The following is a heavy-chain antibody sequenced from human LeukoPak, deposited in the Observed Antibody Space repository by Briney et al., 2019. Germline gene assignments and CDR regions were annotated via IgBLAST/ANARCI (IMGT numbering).Heavy chain of an antibody. J-gene: IGHJ4*02. Sequence: GGSLRLSCAASGFTFSSYAMSWVRQAPGKGLEWVSAISGSGGSTYYADSVKGRFIISRDNSKNTLYLQMNSLRAEDTAVYYCAKASNGYYYDSIDYWGQGTLVTVSS. CDR3: AKASNGYYYDSIDY. V-gene: IGHV3-23*01. D-gene: IGHD3-22*01. CDR2: ISGSGGST. CDR1: GFTFSSYA.